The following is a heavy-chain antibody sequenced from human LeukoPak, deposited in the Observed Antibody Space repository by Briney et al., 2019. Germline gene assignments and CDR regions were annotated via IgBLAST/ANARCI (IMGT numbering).Heavy chain of an antibody. CDR1: GYTFTYYG. CDR2: INTNTGNP. J-gene: IGHJ6*03. CDR3: ARSRRVVVPSSLNAADDYYYYMDV. V-gene: IGHV7-4-1*04. D-gene: IGHD2-21*02. Sequence: GASVKVSCKASGYTFTYYGLNWVRQAPGQGLECLGGINTNTGNPTYAQGFTGRYVFSFDTPVSMAYLQITSLTAEDTAIYYCARSRRVVVPSSLNAADDYYYYMDVWGKGTTVTVSS.